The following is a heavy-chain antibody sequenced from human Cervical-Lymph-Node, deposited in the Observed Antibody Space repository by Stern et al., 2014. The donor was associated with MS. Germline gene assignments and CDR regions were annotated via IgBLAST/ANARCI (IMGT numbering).Heavy chain of an antibody. Sequence: VQLEASGGGLVKPGGSLRLSCAASGFSFSDYYMSWIRQAPGKGLEWVTYISGSTSYTKYADSVKGRFTISRDNTKNSLYLQMNSLSAEDTAVYYCARGYSSGWYAGSDYWGQGSLVTVSS. CDR2: ISGSTSYT. J-gene: IGHJ4*02. D-gene: IGHD6-19*01. V-gene: IGHV3-11*06. CDR1: GFSFSDYY. CDR3: ARGYSSGWYAGSDY.